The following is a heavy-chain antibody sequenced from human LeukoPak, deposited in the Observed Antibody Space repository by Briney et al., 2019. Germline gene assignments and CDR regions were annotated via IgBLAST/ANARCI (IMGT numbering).Heavy chain of an antibody. Sequence: GASVKVSCKASGYTFTSYSMHWVRQAPGQGLEWMGIINPSGGSTSYAQKLQGRVTMTRDTSTSTVYMELSSLRSEDTAVYYCATAGDIVVVPAASRFDYWGQGTLVTVSS. CDR2: INPSGGST. CDR1: GYTFTSYS. J-gene: IGHJ4*02. V-gene: IGHV1-46*01. D-gene: IGHD2-2*01. CDR3: ATAGDIVVVPAASRFDY.